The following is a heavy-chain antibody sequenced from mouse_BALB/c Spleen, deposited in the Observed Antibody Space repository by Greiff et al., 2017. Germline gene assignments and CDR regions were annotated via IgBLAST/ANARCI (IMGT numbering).Heavy chain of an antibody. J-gene: IGHJ3*01. Sequence: EVMLVESGGGLVKPGGSLKLSCAASGFTFSSYAMSWVRQTPEKRLEWVASISSGGSTYYPDSVKGRFTISRDNARNILYLQMSSLRSEDTAMYYCARGGGYYYGSSPFAYWGQGTLVTVSA. CDR1: GFTFSSYA. V-gene: IGHV5-6-5*01. CDR2: ISSGGST. CDR3: ARGGGYYYGSSPFAY. D-gene: IGHD1-1*01.